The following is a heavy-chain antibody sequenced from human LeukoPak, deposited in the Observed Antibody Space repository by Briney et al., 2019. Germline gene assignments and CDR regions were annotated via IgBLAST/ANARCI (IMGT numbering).Heavy chain of an antibody. Sequence: SETLSLTCTVSGGSISSSSYYWGWTRQPPGKGLEWIASIYYSGNTYYNPSLESRVTISVDTSKNQFSLNLSSVTAADTAVYYCARTWRWFQIFDYWGQGTLVTVSS. J-gene: IGHJ4*02. CDR2: IYYSGNT. D-gene: IGHD2-15*01. CDR3: ARTWRWFQIFDY. V-gene: IGHV4-39*07. CDR1: GGSISSSSYY.